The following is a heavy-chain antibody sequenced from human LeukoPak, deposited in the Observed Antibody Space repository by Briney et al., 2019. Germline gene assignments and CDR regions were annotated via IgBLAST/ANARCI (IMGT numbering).Heavy chain of an antibody. CDR2: MSGSGGST. J-gene: IGHJ6*02. CDR1: GFTFSSYA. D-gene: IGHD4-17*01. CDR3: ARVRYGELDV. V-gene: IGHV3-23*01. Sequence: QSGGPLRLSCAASGFTFSSYAMSWVRQAPGKGLEWVSSMSGSGGSTYYADSVKGRFTISRDDSKNTLYLQMNSLRAEDTAVYYCARVRYGELDVWGQGTTVTVSS.